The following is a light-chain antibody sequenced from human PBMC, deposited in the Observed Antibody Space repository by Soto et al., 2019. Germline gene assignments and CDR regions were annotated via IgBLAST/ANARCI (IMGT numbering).Light chain of an antibody. Sequence: DIQMTQSPSSFSASXGDRITITCRASQSILKYLNWYQQKPGKAPNLLISAASNLHSGVPSRFSGSGSGTDFTLTISSLQPDDFATYYCQEYNTYWMFGQGTKVDIK. CDR3: QEYNTYWM. J-gene: IGKJ1*01. V-gene: IGKV1-39*01. CDR2: AAS. CDR1: QSILKY.